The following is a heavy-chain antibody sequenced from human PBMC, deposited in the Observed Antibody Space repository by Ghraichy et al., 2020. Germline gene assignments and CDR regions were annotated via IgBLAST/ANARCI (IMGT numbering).Heavy chain of an antibody. V-gene: IGHV3-48*03. J-gene: IGHJ6*02. CDR1: GFTFSSYE. CDR2: ISSSGSTI. CDR3: ARDLPVVGPAAIYYYYYGMDV. D-gene: IGHD2-2*01. Sequence: SLNISCAASGFTFSSYEMNWVRQAPGKGLEWVSYISSSGSTIYYADSVKGRFTISRDNAKNSLYLQMNSLRAEDTAVYYCARDLPVVGPAAIYYYYYGMDVWGQGTTVTVSS.